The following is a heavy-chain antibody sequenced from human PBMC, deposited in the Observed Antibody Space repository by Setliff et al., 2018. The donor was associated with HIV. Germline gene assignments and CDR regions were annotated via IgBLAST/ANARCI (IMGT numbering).Heavy chain of an antibody. J-gene: IGHJ3*02. CDR3: ARHDGLRSVHGAFDI. CDR2: INIRSGNT. Sequence: ASVKVSCKASGYSFTTSGVSWVRQAPGQGLEWMGWINIRSGNTNYAQKFQGRVTMTTDTSTSTAYMGLRSLRSDDTAVYYCARHDGLRSVHGAFDIWGQGTMVTVSS. D-gene: IGHD4-17*01. CDR1: GYSFTTSG. V-gene: IGHV1-18*01.